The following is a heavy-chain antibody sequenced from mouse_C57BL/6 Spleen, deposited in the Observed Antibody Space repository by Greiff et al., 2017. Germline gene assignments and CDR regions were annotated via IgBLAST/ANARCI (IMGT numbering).Heavy chain of an antibody. V-gene: IGHV1-82*01. CDR3: ARWGYYDYDGAWFAY. CDR2: IYPGDGDT. J-gene: IGHJ3*01. Sequence: QVQLQQSGPELVKPGASVKISCKASGYAFSSSWMNWVKQRPGKGLEWIGRIYPGDGDTNYNGKFKGKATLTADKSSSTAYMQLSSLTSEDSAVYFCARWGYYDYDGAWFAYWGQGTLVTVSA. D-gene: IGHD2-4*01. CDR1: GYAFSSSW.